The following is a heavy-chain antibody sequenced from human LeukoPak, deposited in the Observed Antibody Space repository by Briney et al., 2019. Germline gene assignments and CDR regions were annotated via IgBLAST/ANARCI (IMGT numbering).Heavy chain of an antibody. V-gene: IGHV4-59*08. D-gene: IGHD2-15*01. CDR1: GGSFSGYY. CDR3: ARHPNYCSGGSCYRVDPYYFDY. J-gene: IGHJ4*02. CDR2: IYYSGST. Sequence: SETLSLTCAVYGGSFSGYYWSWIRQPPGKGLEWIGYIYYSGSTNYNPSLKSRVTISVDTSKNQFSLKLSSVTAADTAVYYCARHPNYCSGGSCYRVDPYYFDYWGQGTLVTVSS.